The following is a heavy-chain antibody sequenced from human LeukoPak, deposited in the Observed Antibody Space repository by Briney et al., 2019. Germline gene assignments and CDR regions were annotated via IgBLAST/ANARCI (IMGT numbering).Heavy chain of an antibody. J-gene: IGHJ3*02. CDR2: IKQDGSEK. D-gene: IGHD3-22*01. Sequence: PGGSLRLSCAASGFTFSNFCMSWVRQAPGKGLEWVANIKQDGSEKSYVDSVKGRSTISRDNAKNSLYLQMNSLRAEDTAVYYCARDRDPGYNDSSGYRRVNAFDIWGQGTMVTVSS. CDR1: GFTFSNFC. V-gene: IGHV3-7*01. CDR3: ARDRDPGYNDSSGYRRVNAFDI.